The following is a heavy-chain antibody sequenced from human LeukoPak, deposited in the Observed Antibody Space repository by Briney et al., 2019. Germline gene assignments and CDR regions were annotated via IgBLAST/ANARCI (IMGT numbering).Heavy chain of an antibody. CDR1: GFTFSSYA. D-gene: IGHD3-22*01. CDR3: AKDQGMYYHDSSPSGH. CDR2: ISGSGGST. V-gene: IGHV3-23*01. Sequence: GGSLRLSCAVSGFTFSSYAMSWVRQAPGKGLEWVSAISGSGGSTYYADSVKGRFTIPRDNSKNTLYLQMNSLRAENTAVYYCAKDQGMYYHDSSPSGHWGQGTLVTVSS. J-gene: IGHJ1*01.